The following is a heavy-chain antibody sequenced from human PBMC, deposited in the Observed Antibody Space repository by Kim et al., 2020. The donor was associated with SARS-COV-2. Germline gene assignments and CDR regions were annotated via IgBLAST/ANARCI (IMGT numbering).Heavy chain of an antibody. D-gene: IGHD2-15*01. V-gene: IGHV4-31*02. Sequence: KSRVTISVDPSKNQFSLKLSSVTAADTAVYYCARVGCSGGGCYYYYGMDVWGQGTTVTVSS. J-gene: IGHJ6*02. CDR3: ARVGCSGGGCYYYYGMDV.